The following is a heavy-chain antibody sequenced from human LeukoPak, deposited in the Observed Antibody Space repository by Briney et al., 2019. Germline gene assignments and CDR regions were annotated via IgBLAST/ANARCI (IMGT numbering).Heavy chain of an antibody. Sequence: GGSLRLSCAASGFIFSSYNMNWVRQAPGKGLEWVSYISSSSGTTYYADSVKGRFTISRDSSKSTLYLQMNSLRAEDTAVYYCAKDGHEAARFPAPFDYWGQGTLVTVSS. CDR1: GFIFSSYN. J-gene: IGHJ4*02. V-gene: IGHV3-48*01. CDR3: AKDGHEAARFPAPFDY. D-gene: IGHD6-6*01. CDR2: ISSSSGTT.